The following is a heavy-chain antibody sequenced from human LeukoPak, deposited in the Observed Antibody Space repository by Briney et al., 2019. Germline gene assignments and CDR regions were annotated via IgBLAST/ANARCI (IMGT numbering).Heavy chain of an antibody. CDR1: GASINNGDFH. V-gene: IGHV4-31*03. CDR3: ARGVDFWSGYYGY. Sequence: SQTLSLTCTVSGASINNGDFHWSWIRQSPGKGLEWIGYIYFSGNTYYNPSLKSRVTISLDTSKNQFSLTLSSVTAADTAVYYCARGVDFWSGYYGYWGQGTLVTSPQ. CDR2: IYFSGNT. J-gene: IGHJ4*02. D-gene: IGHD3-3*01.